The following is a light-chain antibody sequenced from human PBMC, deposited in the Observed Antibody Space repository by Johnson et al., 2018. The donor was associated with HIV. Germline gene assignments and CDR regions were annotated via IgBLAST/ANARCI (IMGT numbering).Light chain of an antibody. CDR3: GTWDDSLSAYV. V-gene: IGLV1-51*01. Sequence: QSVLTQPPSVSAAPGQTVTIPCSGNSSNIGNNSVSWCQRLPGTAPKLLIYENNRRPSGIPDRFSGSRYGTSATLGITGLQTGDEADYFCGTWDDSLSAYVFGTGTQITVL. CDR2: ENN. CDR1: SSNIGNNS. J-gene: IGLJ1*01.